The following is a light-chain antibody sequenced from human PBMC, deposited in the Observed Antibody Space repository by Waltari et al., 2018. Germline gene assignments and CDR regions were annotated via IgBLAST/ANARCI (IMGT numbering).Light chain of an antibody. J-gene: IGKJ2*01. CDR2: SAS. Sequence: EIVLTQSPGTLSLSPGERASLFCRASQSVRSNFLAWYQQKPGQAPRLLIYSASSRATGIPDRFSGSGSGTDFTLTISRLEPEDFAVYYCQQYGNSPYTFGHGTKLEI. V-gene: IGKV3-20*01. CDR1: QSVRSNF. CDR3: QQYGNSPYT.